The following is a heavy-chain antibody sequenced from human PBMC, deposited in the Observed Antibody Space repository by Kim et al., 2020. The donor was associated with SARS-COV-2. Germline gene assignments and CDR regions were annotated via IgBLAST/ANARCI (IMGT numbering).Heavy chain of an antibody. D-gene: IGHD1-26*01. J-gene: IGHJ6*02. CDR3: ARVEWELLRSLYYYYGMDV. CDR2: IIPIFGTA. CDR1: GGTFSSYA. V-gene: IGHV1-69*13. Sequence: SVKVSCKASGGTFSSYAISWVRQAPGQGLEWMGGIIPIFGTANYAQKFQGRVTITADESTSTAYMELSSLRSEDTAVYYCARVEWELLRSLYYYYGMDVWGQGTTVTVSS.